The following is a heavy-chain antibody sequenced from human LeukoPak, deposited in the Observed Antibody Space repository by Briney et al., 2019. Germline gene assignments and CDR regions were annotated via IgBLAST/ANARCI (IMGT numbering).Heavy chain of an antibody. D-gene: IGHD3-10*01. CDR2: MNPNSGNT. Sequence: ASVKVSCKASGYTFTSYDINWVRQATGQGLEWMGWMNPNSGNTGYAQKFQGRVTMTRNTSISTAYMELSSLRSEDTAVYYCARVEGFGWLGESPNFDYWGQGTLVTVSS. V-gene: IGHV1-8*01. CDR3: ARVEGFGWLGESPNFDY. CDR1: GYTFTSYD. J-gene: IGHJ4*02.